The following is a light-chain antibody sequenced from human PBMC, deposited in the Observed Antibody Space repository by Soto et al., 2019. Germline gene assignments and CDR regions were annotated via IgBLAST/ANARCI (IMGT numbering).Light chain of an antibody. Sequence: EIVLTESPGTLSLSPGERATLSCRASQSVRSSYLAWYQQKPGQAPRLLIYGASSRATGIPDRFSGSGSGTEFTLTISRLEPEDFAVYYCQQYGSSSFTFGPGTKVDIK. J-gene: IGKJ3*01. CDR2: GAS. CDR3: QQYGSSSFT. CDR1: QSVRSSY. V-gene: IGKV3-20*01.